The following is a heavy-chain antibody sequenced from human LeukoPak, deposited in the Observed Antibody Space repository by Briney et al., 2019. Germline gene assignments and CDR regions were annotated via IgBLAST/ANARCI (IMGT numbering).Heavy chain of an antibody. CDR2: ISYDGSNT. CDR3: AKEGRRIAVAGSYFDD. D-gene: IGHD6-19*01. CDR1: GFTFSNYG. Sequence: GALRLSCAASGFTFSNYGMHWVRQAPGKGLEWVAVISYDGSNTYYADSVKDRFTISRDNSKNTLYLQMNSLRPEDTGVYYCAKEGRRIAVAGSYFDDWGQGTLVIVSS. J-gene: IGHJ4*02. V-gene: IGHV3-30*18.